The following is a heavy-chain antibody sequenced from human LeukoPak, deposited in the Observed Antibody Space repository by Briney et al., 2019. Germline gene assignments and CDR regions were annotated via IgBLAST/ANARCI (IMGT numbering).Heavy chain of an antibody. Sequence: GGSLRLSCAASGFTFRNYAMHWVRQVPGKGLEWVAVISSDESNKYYADSVKGRFTISRGNSKNTLYLQMNSLRAEDTAVYYCARDLFYYGSGAWYWGQGTLVTVSS. CDR2: ISSDESNK. D-gene: IGHD3-10*01. CDR1: GFTFRNYA. CDR3: ARDLFYYGSGAWY. V-gene: IGHV3-30*04. J-gene: IGHJ4*02.